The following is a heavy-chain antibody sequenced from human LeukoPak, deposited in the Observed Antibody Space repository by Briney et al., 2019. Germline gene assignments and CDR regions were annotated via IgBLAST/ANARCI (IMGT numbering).Heavy chain of an antibody. J-gene: IGHJ4*02. V-gene: IGHV3-23*01. Sequence: GGSLRLSCAASGLIFSNYAMTWVRQAPGKGPEWVSAISGSGANTYYADSVKGRFTISRDNSKNTVHLQMDSLRAEDSAVYYCAKNAGYSYGLYYFDYWGQGTLVTVSS. CDR2: ISGSGANT. D-gene: IGHD5-18*01. CDR1: GLIFSNYA. CDR3: AKNAGYSYGLYYFDY.